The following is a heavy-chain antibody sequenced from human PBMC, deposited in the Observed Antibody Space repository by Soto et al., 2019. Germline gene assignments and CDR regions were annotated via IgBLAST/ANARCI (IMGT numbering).Heavy chain of an antibody. J-gene: IGHJ6*02. Sequence: QVQLVESGGGVVQPGRSLRLSCAASGFTFSSYGMHWVRQAPGKGLEWVAVISYDGSNKYYADSVKGRFTISRDNSKNTLYLQMNSLRAEDTAVYYCAKDLTPSYYYGMDVWGQGTTVTVSS. CDR1: GFTFSSYG. CDR3: AKDLTPSYYYGMDV. CDR2: ISYDGSNK. V-gene: IGHV3-30*18.